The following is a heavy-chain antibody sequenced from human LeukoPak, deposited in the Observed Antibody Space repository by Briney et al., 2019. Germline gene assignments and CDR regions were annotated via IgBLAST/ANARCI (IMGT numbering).Heavy chain of an antibody. V-gene: IGHV4-59*01. CDR2: IYYSGST. J-gene: IGHJ5*02. CDR3: ARAILKGIYAPPPWP. CDR1: GGSISSYY. D-gene: IGHD5-12*01. Sequence: ASETLSLTCTVCGGSISSYYWSWIRQPPGKGLEWIGYIYYSGSTNYNPSLKSRVTISLDTSKNQFSLKLSSVTAADTAVYYCARAILKGIYAPPPWPWGQGTLVTVSS.